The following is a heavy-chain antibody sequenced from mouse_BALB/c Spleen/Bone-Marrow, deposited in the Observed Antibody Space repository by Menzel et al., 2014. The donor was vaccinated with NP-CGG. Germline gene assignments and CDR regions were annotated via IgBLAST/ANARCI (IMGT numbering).Heavy chain of an antibody. Sequence: VQLQQSGAELVKPGASVKLSCTASGFNIKDTYMHWVKQRPEQGLEWIGRIDPANGNTKYDPKFQGKATITADTSSNTAYVQLSSLTSEDTAVYYCAYGSSYDYFDYWGQGTTLTVSS. D-gene: IGHD1-1*01. V-gene: IGHV14-3*02. J-gene: IGHJ2*01. CDR2: IDPANGNT. CDR3: AYGSSYDYFDY. CDR1: GFNIKDTY.